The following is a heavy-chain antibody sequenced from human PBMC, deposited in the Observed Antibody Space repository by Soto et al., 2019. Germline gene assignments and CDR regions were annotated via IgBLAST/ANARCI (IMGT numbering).Heavy chain of an antibody. V-gene: IGHV1-46*01. Sequence: QVQLVQSGAEVKKPGASVKVSCKASGYTFTSYYMHWVRQAPGQGLEWMGIINPSGGSTSYAQKFQGRLTMTRDTSTSTVYMELSSLRSEDTAVYYCARDDLGDLAYCGGDCYGLFDYWGQGTLVTVSS. CDR2: INPSGGST. D-gene: IGHD2-21*02. CDR1: GYTFTSYY. CDR3: ARDDLGDLAYCGGDCYGLFDY. J-gene: IGHJ4*02.